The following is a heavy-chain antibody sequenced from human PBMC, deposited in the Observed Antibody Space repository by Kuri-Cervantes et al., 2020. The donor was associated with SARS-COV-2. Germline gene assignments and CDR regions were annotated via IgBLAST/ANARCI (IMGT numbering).Heavy chain of an antibody. D-gene: IGHD2-15*01. Sequence: SVKVSCKASGYTFTSYAIHWVRQAPGQGLEWMGGIIPIFGTANYAQKFQGRVTITADESTSTAYMELSSLRSEDTAVYYCARDVLRRTLLAQSYAFDIWGQGTMVTVSS. CDR1: GYTFTSYA. CDR2: IIPIFGTA. J-gene: IGHJ3*02. CDR3: ARDVLRRTLLAQSYAFDI. V-gene: IGHV1-69*13.